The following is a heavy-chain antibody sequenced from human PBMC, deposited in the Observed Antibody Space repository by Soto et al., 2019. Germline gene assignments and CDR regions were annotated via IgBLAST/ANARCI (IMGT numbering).Heavy chain of an antibody. CDR3: AKERHYDFWSGYPYYYYYYGMDV. CDR1: GFTFSSYG. Sequence: QVQLVESGGGVVQPGRSLRLSCAASGFTFSSYGMHWVRQAPGKGLEWVAVISYDGSNKYYADSVKGRFTISRDNSKNTLYLQMNSMRAEDTAVYYSAKERHYDFWSGYPYYYYYYGMDVWGQGTTVTVSS. D-gene: IGHD3-3*01. CDR2: ISYDGSNK. V-gene: IGHV3-30*18. J-gene: IGHJ6*02.